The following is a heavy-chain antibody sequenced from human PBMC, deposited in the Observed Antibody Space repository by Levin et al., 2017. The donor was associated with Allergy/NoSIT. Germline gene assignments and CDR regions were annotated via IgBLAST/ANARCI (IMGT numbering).Heavy chain of an antibody. Sequence: SGGSLRLSCAASGFTFSDYYMSWIRQAPGKGLEWVSYISSSGSTIYYADSVKGRFTISRDNAKNSLYLQMNSLRAEDTAVYYCARDSHRWFGELYAFADYWGQGTLVTVSS. CDR1: GFTFSDYY. J-gene: IGHJ4*02. D-gene: IGHD3-10*01. CDR2: ISSSGSTI. V-gene: IGHV3-11*01. CDR3: ARDSHRWFGELYAFADY.